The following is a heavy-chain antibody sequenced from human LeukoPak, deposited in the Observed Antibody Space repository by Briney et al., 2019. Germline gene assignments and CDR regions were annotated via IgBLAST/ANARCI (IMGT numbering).Heavy chain of an antibody. Sequence: GGSLRLSCAASGFTFSTDGMSWVRQAPGKGLEWVSTISVSGAGTYYAGSVKGRFTISRDNSKNTLYLQMNSLRAEDTAEYYCAKLYGSGSNAGHWGQGTLVTVSS. CDR2: ISVSGAGT. CDR3: AKLYGSGSNAGH. D-gene: IGHD3-10*01. CDR1: GFTFSTDG. V-gene: IGHV3-23*01. J-gene: IGHJ4*02.